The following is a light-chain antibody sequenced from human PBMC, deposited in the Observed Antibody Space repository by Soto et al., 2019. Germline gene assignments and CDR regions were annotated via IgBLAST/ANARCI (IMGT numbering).Light chain of an antibody. CDR2: GAS. CDR1: QSVSNY. V-gene: IGKV3-20*01. J-gene: IGKJ1*01. CDR3: QQYGTLRT. Sequence: EIVLTQSPGTLSLSPGERATLSCRASQSVSNYLAWYQQKPGQAPRLLIYGASSRATGIPDRFSGSGSGTDFTLTISRLEPEEFAVYYCQQYGTLRTFGQGTKVEIK.